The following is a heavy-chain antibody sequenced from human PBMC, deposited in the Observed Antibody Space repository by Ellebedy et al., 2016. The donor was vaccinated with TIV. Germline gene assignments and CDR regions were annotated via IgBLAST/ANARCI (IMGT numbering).Heavy chain of an antibody. J-gene: IGHJ4*02. Sequence: GGSLRLXXAASGFTFSSYAMSWVRQAPGKGLEWVSAISGSGGSTYYADSVKGRFTISRDNSKNTLYLQMNSLRAEDTAVYYCAKTPLGYEGYYFDYWGQGTLVTVSS. CDR3: AKTPLGYEGYYFDY. V-gene: IGHV3-23*01. CDR2: ISGSGGST. D-gene: IGHD5-12*01. CDR1: GFTFSSYA.